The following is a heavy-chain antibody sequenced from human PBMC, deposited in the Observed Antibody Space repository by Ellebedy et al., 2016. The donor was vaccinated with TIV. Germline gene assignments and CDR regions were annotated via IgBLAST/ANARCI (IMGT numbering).Heavy chain of an antibody. V-gene: IGHV3-11*06. J-gene: IGHJ4*02. D-gene: IGHD7-27*01. Sequence: GESLKISCAASGFSFSDYYMSWIRQAPGRGLEWISFINPSSSYTEYADSVRGRFTISRDNAKNTLYLQVNSLRAEDTAVYYCTRENWGHFDNWGQGTLVTVSS. CDR3: TRENWGHFDN. CDR2: INPSSSYT. CDR1: GFSFSDYY.